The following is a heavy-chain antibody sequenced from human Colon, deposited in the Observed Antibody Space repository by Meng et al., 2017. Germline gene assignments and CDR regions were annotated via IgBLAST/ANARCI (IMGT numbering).Heavy chain of an antibody. D-gene: IGHD3-10*01. J-gene: IGHJ5*02. V-gene: IGHV1-18*01. CDR2: ISAYNGNT. CDR1: GYTFTSYG. CDR3: ARAGGQYYYGSGSYYLNWFDP. Sequence: ASVKVSCKASGYTFTSYGISWVRQAPGQGLEWMGWISAYNGNTNYAQKLQGRVTMTTDTSTSTAYKELRSLRSDDTAVYYCARAGGQYYYGSGSYYLNWFDPWGQGTLVTVSS.